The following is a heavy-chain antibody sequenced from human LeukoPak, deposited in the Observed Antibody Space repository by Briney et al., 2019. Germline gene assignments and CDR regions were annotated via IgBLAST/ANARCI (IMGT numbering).Heavy chain of an antibody. J-gene: IGHJ4*02. CDR1: GFSLTARPVG. CDR2: IYSDDDK. CDR3: AHRQQYNGNWNEGYFDH. Sequence: SGPTLVNPTQTLTLTCTFSGFSLTARPVGVGWIRKPPVKTPEWLPLIYSDDDKRYSPSLKNKLTVTKDTSQNQVILTMTNMDPVDTATYYCAHRQQYNGNWNEGYFDHWGQGALVTVSS. V-gene: IGHV2-5*02. D-gene: IGHD1-1*01.